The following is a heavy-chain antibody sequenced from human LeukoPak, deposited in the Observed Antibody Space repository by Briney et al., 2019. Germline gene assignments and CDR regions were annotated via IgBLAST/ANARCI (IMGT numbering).Heavy chain of an antibody. Sequence: QAGGSLRLSCAVSGFIVNSNYMSWVRQAPGKGLEWVSVIYNGGDTYYADSVKGRFTISRDSSKNTLYLQMNSLRAEDTAVYYCARERGYSIGNAFDIWGQGTMVTVFS. D-gene: IGHD4-23*01. V-gene: IGHV3-53*01. CDR3: ARERGYSIGNAFDI. CDR1: GFIVNSNY. J-gene: IGHJ3*02. CDR2: IYNGGDT.